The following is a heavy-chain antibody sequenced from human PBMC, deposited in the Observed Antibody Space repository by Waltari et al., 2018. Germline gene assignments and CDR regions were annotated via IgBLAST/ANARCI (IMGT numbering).Heavy chain of an antibody. CDR2: IYRGGST. CDR3: ARILNVALAFDY. V-gene: IGHV3-53*01. J-gene: IGHJ4*02. CDR1: GFTVSSNY. Sequence: EVQLVESGGGLIQPGGSLRLSCAASGFTVSSNYMSWVRQAPGKGLEWVSVIYRGGSTNYADSEKGRFTISRDNSKNTLYLQMNSLRAEDTAVYYCARILNVALAFDYWGQGTLVTVSS. D-gene: IGHD2-15*01.